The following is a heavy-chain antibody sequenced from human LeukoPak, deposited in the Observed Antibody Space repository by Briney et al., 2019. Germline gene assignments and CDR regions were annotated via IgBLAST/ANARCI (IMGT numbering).Heavy chain of an antibody. CDR2: INHSGST. CDR1: GGSFGGYY. J-gene: IGHJ3*02. V-gene: IGHV4-34*01. CDR3: ARVQRYFDLLLLGAFDI. Sequence: SETLSLTCAVYGGSFGGYYWSWIRQPPGKGLEWIGEINHSGSTNYNPSLKSRVTISVDTSKNQFSLKLSSVTAADTAVYYCARVQRYFDLLLLGAFDISGQGTMVTVSS. D-gene: IGHD3-9*01.